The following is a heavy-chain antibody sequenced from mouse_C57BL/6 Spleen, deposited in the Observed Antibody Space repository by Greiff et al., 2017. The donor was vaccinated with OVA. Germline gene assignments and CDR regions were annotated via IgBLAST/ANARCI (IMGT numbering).Heavy chain of an antibody. CDR1: GYAFSSSW. D-gene: IGHD3-2*02. CDR2: IYPGDGDT. V-gene: IGHV1-82*01. Sequence: VQLQQSGPELVKPGASVKISCKASGYAFSSSWMNWVKQRPGKGLEWIGRIYPGDGDTNYNGKFKGTATLTADKSSSTAYMQLSSLTSEDSAVYFCARSGDSSGYPFAYWGQGTLVTVSA. CDR3: ARSGDSSGYPFAY. J-gene: IGHJ3*01.